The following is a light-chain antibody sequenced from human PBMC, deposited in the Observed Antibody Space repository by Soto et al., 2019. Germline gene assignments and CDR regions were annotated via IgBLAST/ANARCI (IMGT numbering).Light chain of an antibody. CDR1: QTVIGNF. J-gene: IGKJ1*01. CDR3: QIYNSSPWT. Sequence: EIVLTQSPGTLSLSPGEPATLSCRASQTVIGNFLAWYQQRPGQAPRLLFYGASTRAAGSPARFSASGSGTDFTLTISRLEPEDFAFYYWQIYNSSPWTFGRGTRVEVK. CDR2: GAS. V-gene: IGKV3-20*01.